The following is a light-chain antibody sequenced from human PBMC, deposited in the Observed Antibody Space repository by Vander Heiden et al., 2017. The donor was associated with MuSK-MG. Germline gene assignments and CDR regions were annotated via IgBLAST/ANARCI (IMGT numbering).Light chain of an antibody. CDR1: SLRSYY. CDR2: AKN. Sequence: SSELTQDPAVSVALGQTVTITCQGDSLRSYYANWYQQKPGQAPRLVIYAKNNRPSGIPDRFSGSGSGNTASLTITGAQAEDDADYYCNSRDTSGTEKVFGTGTKVTVL. J-gene: IGLJ1*01. V-gene: IGLV3-19*01. CDR3: NSRDTSGTEKV.